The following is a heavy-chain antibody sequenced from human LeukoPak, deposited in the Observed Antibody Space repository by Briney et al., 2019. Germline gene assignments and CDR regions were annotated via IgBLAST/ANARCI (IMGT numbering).Heavy chain of an antibody. CDR3: ARLRDYGSGTFYNDY. Sequence: PSETLSLTCSVSGGSVTTGTYHWAWIRQPPGKGLEWIGSVYFDGGTHYNRSLQSRVAISVDTSKNQYSLRLSSVTAADTAVYYCARLRDYGSGTFYNDYWGQGTLVTVSS. CDR1: GGSVTTGTYH. J-gene: IGHJ4*02. V-gene: IGHV4-39*07. CDR2: VYFDGGT. D-gene: IGHD3-10*01.